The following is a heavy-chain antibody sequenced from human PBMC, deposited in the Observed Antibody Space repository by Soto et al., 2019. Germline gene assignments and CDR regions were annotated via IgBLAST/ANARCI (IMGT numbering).Heavy chain of an antibody. J-gene: IGHJ6*03. V-gene: IGHV3-48*01. D-gene: IGHD3-10*01. CDR2: IGGSRGTR. Sequence: EVQLVESGGGLVQPGGSLRLSCAASGFSFSDDTMNWVRQAPGKGLEWVSYIGGSRGTRYYADSVKGRFTISKDNAKNSLYLQMNNLRAEDTAVYYCARDFGKDFYFYMDVWGKGTTVAVSS. CDR1: GFSFSDDT. CDR3: ARDFGKDFYFYMDV.